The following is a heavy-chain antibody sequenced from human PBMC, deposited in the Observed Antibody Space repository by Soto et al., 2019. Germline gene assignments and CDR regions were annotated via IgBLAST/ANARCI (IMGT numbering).Heavy chain of an antibody. V-gene: IGHV1-18*01. D-gene: IGHD4-17*01. CDR3: ARGIYGGNPLRVWFDP. CDR1: GYTFTSYG. J-gene: IGHJ5*02. Sequence: ASVKVSCKASGYTFTSYGISWVRQAPGQGLEWMGWISAYNGNTNHAQKLQGRVTMTTDTSTSTAYMELGSLRSDDTAVYYCARGIYGGNPLRVWFDPWGQGTLVTVSS. CDR2: ISAYNGNT.